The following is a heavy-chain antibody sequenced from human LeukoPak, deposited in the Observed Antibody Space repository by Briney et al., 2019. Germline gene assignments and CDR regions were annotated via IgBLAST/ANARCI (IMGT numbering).Heavy chain of an antibody. V-gene: IGHV4-61*01. D-gene: IGHD6-13*01. CDR2: IYYSGST. Sequence: SETLSLTCTVSGGSVSSGRYYWSWIRQPPGKGLEWIGYIYYSGSTNYNPSLKSRVTISVDTSKNQFSLKLSSVTAADTAVYYCARESSAARVPYYYYYMDVWGKGTTVTVSS. J-gene: IGHJ6*03. CDR3: ARESSAARVPYYYYYMDV. CDR1: GGSVSSGRYY.